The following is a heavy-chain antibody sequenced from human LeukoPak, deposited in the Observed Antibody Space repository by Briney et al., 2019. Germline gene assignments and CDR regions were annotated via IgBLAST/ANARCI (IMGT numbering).Heavy chain of an antibody. J-gene: IGHJ4*02. CDR1: GFTFSSYG. Sequence: PGGSLRLSCAASGFTFSSYGMHWVRQAPGKGLEWVAVISYDGSNKYYADSVKGRFTISRDNSKNTLYLQMNSLRAEDTAVYYCAKDPPFGGDYWGQGTLVTVSS. CDR3: AKDPPFGGDY. CDR2: ISYDGSNK. D-gene: IGHD3-16*01. V-gene: IGHV3-30*18.